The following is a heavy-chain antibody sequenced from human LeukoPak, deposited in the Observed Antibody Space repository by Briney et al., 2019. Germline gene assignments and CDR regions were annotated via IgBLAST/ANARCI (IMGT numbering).Heavy chain of an antibody. D-gene: IGHD5-18*01. V-gene: IGHV1-2*06. CDR2: INPNSGGT. CDR1: GYTFTGYY. Sequence: GASVKVSCKASGYTFTGYYMHWVRQAPGQGLEWMGRINPNSGGTNYAQKFQGRVAMTRDTSISTAYMELSRLRSDDTAVYYCARAVVQLWLGFDPWGQGTLVTVSS. CDR3: ARAVVQLWLGFDP. J-gene: IGHJ5*02.